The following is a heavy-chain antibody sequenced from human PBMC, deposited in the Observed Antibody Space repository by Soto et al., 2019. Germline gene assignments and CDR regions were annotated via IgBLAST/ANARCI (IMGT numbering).Heavy chain of an antibody. Sequence: PGGSLRLSCAASGFTFSSYEMNWVRQAPGQGLEWVSYISSSGSPIYYADSVKGRFTIYRDNAKNSLYRQMTSLRAADTSGYYCARASSGAFDSWCQGTMVTVSS. D-gene: IGHD3-22*01. J-gene: IGHJ3*02. CDR1: GFTFSSYE. V-gene: IGHV3-48*03. CDR2: ISSSGSPI. CDR3: ARASSGAFDS.